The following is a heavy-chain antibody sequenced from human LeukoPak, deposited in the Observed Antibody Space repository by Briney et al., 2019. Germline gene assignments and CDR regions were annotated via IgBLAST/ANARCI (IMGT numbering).Heavy chain of an antibody. CDR1: GDSISSYY. CDR3: ARGATRILWFVP. Sequence: SGTLSLTCTVSGDSISSYYWSWIRQPPGKGLERIGYIYYSGSTNYNPSLKSRVTISVDTSKNQFSLKLRSVSPLHTAPYFCARGATRILWFVPRGQGALVTVSS. J-gene: IGHJ5*02. CDR2: IYYSGST. V-gene: IGHV4-59*01. D-gene: IGHD2-15*01.